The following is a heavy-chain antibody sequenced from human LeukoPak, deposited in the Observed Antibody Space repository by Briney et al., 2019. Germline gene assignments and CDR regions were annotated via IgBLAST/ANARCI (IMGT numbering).Heavy chain of an antibody. J-gene: IGHJ4*02. CDR3: VRGSNNYDTTGFDH. CDR2: IGTAGDT. Sequence: GGSLRLSCTASGFTFTSYDTHWVRQPTGKGLEWVSAIGTAGDTYYPVSVRGRFTISRENAKKSLYLQMNSLRAGDTAVYYCVRGSNNYDTTGFDHWGQGTLVTVSS. CDR1: GFTFTSYD. V-gene: IGHV3-13*04. D-gene: IGHD1-1*01.